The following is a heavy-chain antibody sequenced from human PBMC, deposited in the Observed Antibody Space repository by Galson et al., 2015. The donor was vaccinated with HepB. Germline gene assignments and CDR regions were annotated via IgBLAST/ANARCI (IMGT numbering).Heavy chain of an antibody. CDR3: ARVMGGDYYGSGSYFDY. Sequence: SVKVSCKASGRTFSSYTISWVRQAPGQGLEWMGRIIPILGIANYAQKFQGRVTITADKSTSTAYMELSSLRSEDTAVYYCARVMGGDYYGSGSYFDYWGQGTLVTVSS. CDR2: IIPILGIA. CDR1: GRTFSSYT. D-gene: IGHD3-10*01. J-gene: IGHJ4*02. V-gene: IGHV1-69*02.